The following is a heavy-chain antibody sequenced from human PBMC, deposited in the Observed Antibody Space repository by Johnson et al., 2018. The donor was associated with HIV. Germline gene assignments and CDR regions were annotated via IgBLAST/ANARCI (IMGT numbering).Heavy chain of an antibody. J-gene: IGHJ3*02. CDR2: IKRKTDGGTT. Sequence: VQLVESGGGLVKPGGSLRLSCAASGFTFSNAWMNWVRQAPGKGLEWVGRIKRKTDGGTTDYAAPVKCRFSISRDDSRNTLYLQMNSLKTEDTGVYYCTRSSPRDSRSFDIWGQGTLVTVSS. CDR3: TRSSPRDSRSFDI. V-gene: IGHV3-15*01. D-gene: IGHD6-6*01. CDR1: GFTFSNAW.